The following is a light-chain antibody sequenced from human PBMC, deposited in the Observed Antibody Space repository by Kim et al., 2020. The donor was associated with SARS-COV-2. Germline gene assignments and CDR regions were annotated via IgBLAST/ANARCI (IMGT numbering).Light chain of an antibody. J-gene: IGKJ1*01. CDR2: GAS. CDR3: QQYNNWPRT. Sequence: EIVMTQSPATLSVSPGERATLSCRASQSVSSNLAWYQQKPGQAPRLLIYGASTRATGIPARFSGSESGTEFTLTISSLLSEDFGVYYCQQYNNWPRTFGQGTKVEIK. V-gene: IGKV3-15*01. CDR1: QSVSSN.